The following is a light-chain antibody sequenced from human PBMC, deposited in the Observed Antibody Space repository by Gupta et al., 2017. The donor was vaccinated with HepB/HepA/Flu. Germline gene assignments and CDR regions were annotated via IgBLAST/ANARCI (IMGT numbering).Light chain of an antibody. Sequence: QSALTQPASVSGSPGQSITLSCTGTSGDVGAYNHVSWYQQHPGKAPKLIIYDVSDRPSGVSNRFSGSKSVNTASLTISGLQAEDDADYFCSSYTTRSTQVFGGGTKLTVL. J-gene: IGLJ3*02. CDR1: SGDVGAYNH. V-gene: IGLV2-14*03. CDR3: SSYTTRSTQV. CDR2: DVS.